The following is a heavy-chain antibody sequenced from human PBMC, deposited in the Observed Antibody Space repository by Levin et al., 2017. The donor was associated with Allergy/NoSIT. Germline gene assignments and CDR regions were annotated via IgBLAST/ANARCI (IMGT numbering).Heavy chain of an antibody. Sequence: GGSLRLSCAASGFTFSNYAMHWVRQAPGKGLEWVGVISYDGANKYDTDSVKGRFTISRDNSKNMLYLEMNSLRAEETGVYYCARDQSAGESHFDYWGQGTLVTVSS. CDR3: ARDQSAGESHFDY. D-gene: IGHD3-10*01. CDR1: GFTFSNYA. J-gene: IGHJ4*02. CDR2: ISYDGANK. V-gene: IGHV3-30*04.